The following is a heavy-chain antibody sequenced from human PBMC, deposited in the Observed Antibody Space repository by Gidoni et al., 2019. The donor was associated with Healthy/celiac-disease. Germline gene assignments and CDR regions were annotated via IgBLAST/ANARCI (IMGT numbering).Heavy chain of an antibody. CDR2: INNSGST. Sequence: QVQLQQWGAGLLKPSETLSLTCAVYGGSFSGYYWSWIRQPPVKGLEWIGEINNSGSTNYNPSLKSRVTISVDTSKNQFSLKLSSVTAADSAGYYWARAGYSSSWYPSPGPWGQGTLVTVSS. CDR1: GGSFSGYY. CDR3: ARAGYSSSWYPSPGP. D-gene: IGHD6-13*01. J-gene: IGHJ4*02. V-gene: IGHV4-34*01.